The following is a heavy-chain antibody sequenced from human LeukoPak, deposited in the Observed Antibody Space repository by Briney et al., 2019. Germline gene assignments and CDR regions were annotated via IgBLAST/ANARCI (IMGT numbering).Heavy chain of an antibody. D-gene: IGHD3-22*01. J-gene: IGHJ4*01. V-gene: IGHV1-18*01. CDR1: GYTFTSYG. CDR2: SSAYNGNT. CDR3: ASSKHHYDSSGYYPFDY. Sequence: ASVKVSCKASGYTFTSYGISWVRQAPGQGLEWMGWSSAYNGNTNYAQKLQGRVTMTTDTSTSTAYMELRSLRSDDTAVYYCASSKHHYDSSGYYPFDYWGQGTLVTVSS.